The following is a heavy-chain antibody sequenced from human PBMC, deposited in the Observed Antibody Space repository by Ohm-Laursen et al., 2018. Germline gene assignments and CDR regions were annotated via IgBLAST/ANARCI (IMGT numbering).Heavy chain of an antibody. Sequence: SLRLSCTASGFAFSNSWLTWVRQAPGKGLEWVAHINQDGSEKNYGDSVKGRFTISRDNAKNSLYLQMNSLRAEDTAVYYCAREGFYVHYDAFDIWGQGTMVTVSS. V-gene: IGHV3-7*01. CDR3: AREGFYVHYDAFDI. J-gene: IGHJ3*02. CDR2: INQDGSEK. D-gene: IGHD5/OR15-5a*01. CDR1: GFAFSNSW.